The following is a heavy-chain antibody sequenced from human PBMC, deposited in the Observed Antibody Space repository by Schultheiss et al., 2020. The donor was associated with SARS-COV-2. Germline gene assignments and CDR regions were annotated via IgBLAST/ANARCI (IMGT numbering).Heavy chain of an antibody. CDR1: GGSFSGYY. CDR3: ASQRYYYGSGTYHD. CDR2: INHSGST. V-gene: IGHV4-34*01. D-gene: IGHD3-10*01. Sequence: SETLSLTCAVYGGSFSGYYWSWIRQPPGKGLEWIGEINHSGSTNYNPSLKSRVTISVDTSKNQFSLKLSSVTAADTAVYYCASQRYYYGSGTYHDWGQGTLVTVSS. J-gene: IGHJ4*02.